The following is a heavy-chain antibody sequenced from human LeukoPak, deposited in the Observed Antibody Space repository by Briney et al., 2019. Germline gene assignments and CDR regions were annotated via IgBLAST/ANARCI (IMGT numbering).Heavy chain of an antibody. V-gene: IGHV3-23*01. J-gene: IGHJ6*02. CDR2: INGGGDST. D-gene: IGHD4-17*01. Sequence: GGSLRLSCAASGFTFRSYAMSWVRQAPGKGLEWVSAINGGGDSTYYVDSVKGRLTISRDNSENTLYLQMNSLRAEDTAVYYCARDQSVTNYYYGMDVWGQGTTVTVSS. CDR1: GFTFRSYA. CDR3: ARDQSVTNYYYGMDV.